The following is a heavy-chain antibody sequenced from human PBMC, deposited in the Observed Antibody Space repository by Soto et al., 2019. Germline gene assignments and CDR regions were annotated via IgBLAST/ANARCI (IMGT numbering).Heavy chain of an antibody. CDR2: IYHSGST. CDR1: GGSISSSNW. J-gene: IGHJ5*01. V-gene: IGHV4-4*02. CDR3: ARLWYYYDSSGFDY. Sequence: PSETLSLTCAVSGGSISSSNWWRWVRQPPGKGLEWIGEIYHSGSTNYNPSLKSRVTISVDKSKNQFSLKLSSVTAADTAVYYCARLWYYYDSSGFDYWGHGTLVTVSS. D-gene: IGHD3-22*01.